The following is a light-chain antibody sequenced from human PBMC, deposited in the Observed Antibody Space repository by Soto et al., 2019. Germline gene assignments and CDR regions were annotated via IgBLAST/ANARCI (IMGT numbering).Light chain of an antibody. CDR2: GAS. Sequence: EIVLTQSPGTLSLSPGERATLSCRASQSVSSSYLAWYQQKPGQAPRLLISGASSRATAIPDRFSGSGSGTDFTLTISRLEPEDFAVYYCQQFGSSPRGTFGQGTKVEIK. V-gene: IGKV3-20*01. CDR3: QQFGSSPRGT. CDR1: QSVSSSY. J-gene: IGKJ1*01.